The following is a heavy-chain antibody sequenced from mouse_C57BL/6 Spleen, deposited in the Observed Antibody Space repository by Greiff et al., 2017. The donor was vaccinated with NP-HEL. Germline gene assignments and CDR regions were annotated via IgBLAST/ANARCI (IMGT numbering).Heavy chain of an antibody. J-gene: IGHJ3*01. D-gene: IGHD4-1*01. CDR1: GYTFTSYW. V-gene: IGHV1-69*01. CDR2: IDPSDSYT. Sequence: QVQLQQSGAELVMPGASVKLSCKASGYTFTSYWMHWVKQRPGQGLEWIGEIDPSDSYTNYNQKFKGKSTLTVDKSSSTAYMQLSSLTSEDSAVYYCARPAGTGWFAYWGQGTLVTVSA. CDR3: ARPAGTGWFAY.